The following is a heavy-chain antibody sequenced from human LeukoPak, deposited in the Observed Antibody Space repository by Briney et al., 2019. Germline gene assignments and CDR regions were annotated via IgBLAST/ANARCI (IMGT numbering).Heavy chain of an antibody. CDR3: ATYSSLNRREFQF. Sequence: GGSLRLSCAASGFTFSSYWMAWVRQAPGKELEWVANIKDDGSQKYYVDSVKGRFTISRDNAENSLYLQMNSLRAEDTAVYYCATYSSLNRREFQFWGQGTLLTVSS. CDR1: GFTFSSYW. V-gene: IGHV3-7*01. D-gene: IGHD3-22*01. J-gene: IGHJ1*01. CDR2: IKDDGSQK.